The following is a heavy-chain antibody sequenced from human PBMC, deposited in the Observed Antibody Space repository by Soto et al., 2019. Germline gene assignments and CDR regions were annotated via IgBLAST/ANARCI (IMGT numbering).Heavy chain of an antibody. CDR3: ATMGTPVTGLYYFDY. Sequence: SETLSLTCTVSGDSISSYYWSWIRQPPGKGLEWIGFISYSGTTHYSASLRSRVSISVDTSKNQFSLDLSSVTAADTAVYYCATMGTPVTGLYYFDYWGQGTLVTVS. CDR1: GDSISSYY. CDR2: ISYSGTT. J-gene: IGHJ4*02. V-gene: IGHV4-59*06. D-gene: IGHD4-17*01.